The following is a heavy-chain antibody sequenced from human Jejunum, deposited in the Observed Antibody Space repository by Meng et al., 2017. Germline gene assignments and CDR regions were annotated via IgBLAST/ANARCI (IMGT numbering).Heavy chain of an antibody. Sequence: GGSLRLSCVASGSTFSTYWMHWVRQVPGKGLVWVSRISTDGSTTAYADSVKGRFTISRDNAKNTVFLQMNSLTAEDTAVYYCARNYAASGDYWGQGILVTVSS. V-gene: IGHV3-74*01. J-gene: IGHJ4*02. D-gene: IGHD3-16*01. CDR3: ARNYAASGDY. CDR1: GSTFSTYW. CDR2: ISTDGSTT.